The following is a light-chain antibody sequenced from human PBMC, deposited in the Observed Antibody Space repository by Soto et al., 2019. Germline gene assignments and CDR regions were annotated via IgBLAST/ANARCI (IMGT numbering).Light chain of an antibody. V-gene: IGLV2-14*01. CDR2: EVT. Sequence: QSVLTQPASVSGSPGQSITISCTGSSSDVGAYNSVSWYQHHPGKAPKLILYEVTTRPSGVSSRFSGSKSGNTASLTISGLQADDEANYYCSSYTSSNTPYVLGTGTKVTVL. CDR1: SSDVGAYNS. CDR3: SSYTSSNTPYV. J-gene: IGLJ1*01.